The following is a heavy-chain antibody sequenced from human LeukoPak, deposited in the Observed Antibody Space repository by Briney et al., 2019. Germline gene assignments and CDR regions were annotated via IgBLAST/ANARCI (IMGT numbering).Heavy chain of an antibody. D-gene: IGHD3-10*01. CDR3: ARDGPLSLDAFDI. J-gene: IGHJ3*02. V-gene: IGHV1-69*05. Sequence: SVKVSCNASGGTFSSYAISWVRQAPGQGLEWMGGIIPIFGTANYAQKFQGRVTITTDESTSTAYMELSSLRSEDTAVYYCARDGPLSLDAFDIWGQGTMVTVSS. CDR1: GGTFSSYA. CDR2: IIPIFGTA.